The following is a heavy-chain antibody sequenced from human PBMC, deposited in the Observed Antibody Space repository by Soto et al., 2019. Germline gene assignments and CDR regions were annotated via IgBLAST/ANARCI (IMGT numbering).Heavy chain of an antibody. CDR3: AKDERQGIFGVAVLDY. D-gene: IGHD3-3*01. V-gene: IGHV3-30*18. Sequence: QVQLVESGGGVVQPGRSLRLSCAASGFTFSSYGMHWVRQGPGKGLEWVAVIANDGRNKYYADSVKGRFTISRDNSNNSLYLAMNGLRIEGADEYHCAKDERQGIFGVAVLDYWGQGILVTVSS. CDR1: GFTFSSYG. J-gene: IGHJ4*01. CDR2: IANDGRNK.